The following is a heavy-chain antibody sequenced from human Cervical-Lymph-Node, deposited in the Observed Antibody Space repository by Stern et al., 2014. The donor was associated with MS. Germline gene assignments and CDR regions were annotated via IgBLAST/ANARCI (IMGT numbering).Heavy chain of an antibody. CDR1: GGFISRDSYY. J-gene: IGHJ4*02. CDR2: IYYSGST. D-gene: IGHD5-24*01. CDR3: ARVEMATITLDY. Sequence: QLQLQESGPGLVKPSETLSLTCTVSGGFISRDSYYWAWIRQPPGKGLEWIGNIYYSGSTYYNPSLKSRVTLSVDTSTNQFSLKLSSVTAADTAVYYCARVEMATITLDYWGQGALVTVSS. V-gene: IGHV4-39*01.